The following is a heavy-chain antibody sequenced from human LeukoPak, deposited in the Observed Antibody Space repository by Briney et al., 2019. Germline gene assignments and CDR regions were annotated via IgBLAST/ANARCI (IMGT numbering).Heavy chain of an antibody. Sequence: ASMKVSCKSSGYTFTGHYMHWVRQAPGQGLEWMGIINPSGGSTSYAQKFQGRVTMTRDTSTSTVYMELSSLRSEDTAVYYCARGGPITMIVVVNPPDYWGQGTLVTVSS. CDR3: ARGGPITMIVVVNPPDY. J-gene: IGHJ4*02. D-gene: IGHD3-22*01. V-gene: IGHV1-46*01. CDR1: GYTFTGHY. CDR2: INPSGGST.